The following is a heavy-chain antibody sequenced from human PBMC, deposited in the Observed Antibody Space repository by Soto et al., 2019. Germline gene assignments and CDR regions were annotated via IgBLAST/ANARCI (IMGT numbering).Heavy chain of an antibody. Sequence: SETLSLTCPFSGFSIITGGYYWSWIRQHPGKGLEWIGYIYYSGSTYYNPSLKSRVTISLDTSKNQFSLKLSSVTAADTAVYYCARASPARYDSSGYDYWGQGALVTVS. CDR2: IYYSGST. CDR1: GFSIITGGYY. V-gene: IGHV4-31*03. J-gene: IGHJ4*02. D-gene: IGHD3-22*01. CDR3: ARASPARYDSSGYDY.